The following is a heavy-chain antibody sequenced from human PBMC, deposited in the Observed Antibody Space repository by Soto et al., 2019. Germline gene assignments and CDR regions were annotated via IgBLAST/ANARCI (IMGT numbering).Heavy chain of an antibody. CDR2: ISYDGSNK. CDR3: ARDRYCNGGSCEAFDI. V-gene: IGHV3-30*03. D-gene: IGHD2-15*01. CDR1: GFTFSSYG. Sequence: GGSLRLSCAASGFTFSSYGMHWVRQAPGKGLEWVAVISYDGSNKYYADSVKGRFTISRDNSKNTLYLQMNSLRAEDTAVYYCARDRYCNGGSCEAFDIWGQGTMVTVS. J-gene: IGHJ3*02.